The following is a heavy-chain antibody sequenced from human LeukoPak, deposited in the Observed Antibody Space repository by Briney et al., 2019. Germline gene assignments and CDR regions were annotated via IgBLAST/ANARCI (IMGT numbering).Heavy chain of an antibody. V-gene: IGHV3-23*01. CDR3: AKDYKTGYYGSGSYYFDY. CDR1: GFTFSSYA. Sequence: GGSLRLSCAASGFTFSSYAMSWVRQAPGKGLEWVSAISGSGGSTYYADSVKGRFTISRDNSKNPLYLQMNSLRAEDTAVYYCAKDYKTGYYGSGSYYFDYWGQGTLVTVSS. CDR2: ISGSGGST. D-gene: IGHD3-10*01. J-gene: IGHJ4*02.